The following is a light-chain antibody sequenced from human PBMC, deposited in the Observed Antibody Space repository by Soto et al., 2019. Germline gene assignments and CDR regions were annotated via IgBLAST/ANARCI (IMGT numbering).Light chain of an antibody. CDR2: EDN. Sequence: NFMLTQPHSVSESPGKTVTISCTRSSGSIASNYVQWYQQRPGSAPTPVIYEDNERPSGVPDRFSGSIDSFSNSASLTISGLKTDDEADYYCQSYHSGNVVFGGGTKRTVL. CDR3: QSYHSGNVV. CDR1: SGSIASNY. V-gene: IGLV6-57*04. J-gene: IGLJ2*01.